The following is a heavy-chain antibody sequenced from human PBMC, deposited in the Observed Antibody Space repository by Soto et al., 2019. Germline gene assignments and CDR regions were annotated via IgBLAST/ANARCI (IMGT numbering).Heavy chain of an antibody. CDR2: MYQSGST. CDR1: GASLSTGGSS. Sequence: TRSLTCAVSGASLSTGGSSWGWPRQTPXKGWEWIGYMYQSGSTYYNPSLKSRVTISVDRSKNQFSLKLSSVTAADTAVYYCAREGSYYDSSGYTRDAFDIWGQGTMVTVSS. J-gene: IGHJ3*02. D-gene: IGHD3-22*01. CDR3: AREGSYYDSSGYTRDAFDI. V-gene: IGHV4-30-2*01.